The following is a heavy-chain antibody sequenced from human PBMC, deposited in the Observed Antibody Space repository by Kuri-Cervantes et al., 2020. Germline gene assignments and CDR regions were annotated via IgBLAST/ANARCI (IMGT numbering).Heavy chain of an antibody. CDR2: IRYDGSNK. CDR3: ARDGRNYYDSSGVAGFDY. D-gene: IGHD3-22*01. J-gene: IGHJ4*02. V-gene: IGHV3-30*02. Sequence: GGSLRLSCAASGFTFSGSGMHWDRQAPGKGLEWVAFIRYDGSNKYYADSVKGRFTVSRDNAKNSLYLQMNSLRGEDTAVYYCARDGRNYYDSSGVAGFDYWGQGTLVTVSS. CDR1: GFTFSGSG.